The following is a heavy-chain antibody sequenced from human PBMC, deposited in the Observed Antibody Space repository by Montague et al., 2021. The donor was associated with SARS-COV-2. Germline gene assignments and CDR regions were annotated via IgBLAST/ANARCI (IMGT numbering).Heavy chain of an antibody. J-gene: IGHJ4*02. Sequence: SLRLSCAASGFTFSRYSMNWVRQAPGKGLEWVSSISSSSSYIYYADSVKGRFTISRDNAKNSLYLQMNSLRAEDTAVYYCARTLTTVTSDYFDYWGQGTLVTVSS. CDR3: ARTLTTVTSDYFDY. V-gene: IGHV3-21*01. CDR2: ISSSSSYI. D-gene: IGHD4-17*01. CDR1: GFTFSRYS.